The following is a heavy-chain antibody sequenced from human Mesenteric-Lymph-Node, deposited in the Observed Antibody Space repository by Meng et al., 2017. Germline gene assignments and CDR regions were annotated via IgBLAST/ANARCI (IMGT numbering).Heavy chain of an antibody. CDR1: GYTFTSYC. D-gene: IGHD3-22*01. CDR3: AIGYYYDSSKNWYFDL. V-gene: IGHV1-46*01. J-gene: IGHJ2*01. Sequence: ASVKVSCKASGYTFTSYCMHWVRQAPGQGLEWMGIINPSGGSTSYAQKFQGRVTITRNTSISTAYMELSSLRSEDTAVYYCAIGYYYDSSKNWYFDLWGRGTLVTVSS. CDR2: INPSGGST.